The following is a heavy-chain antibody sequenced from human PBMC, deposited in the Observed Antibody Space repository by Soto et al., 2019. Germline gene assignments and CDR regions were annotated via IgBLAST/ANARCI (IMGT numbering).Heavy chain of an antibody. CDR3: ARDLRGLITIFGVVIRTSDAFDI. V-gene: IGHV3-7*05. CDR2: IKQDGSEK. D-gene: IGHD3-3*01. J-gene: IGHJ3*02. CDR1: GFTFSSYW. Sequence: GGSLRLSCAAPGFTFSSYWMSWVRQAPGKGLEWVANIKQDGSEKYYVDSVKGRFTISRDNAKNSLYLQMNSLRAEDTAVYYCARDLRGLITIFGVVIRTSDAFDIWGQGKMVTVSS.